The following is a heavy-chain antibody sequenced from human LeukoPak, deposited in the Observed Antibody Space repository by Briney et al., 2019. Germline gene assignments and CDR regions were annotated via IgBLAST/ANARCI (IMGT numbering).Heavy chain of an antibody. CDR2: IYYSGST. V-gene: IGHV4-59*01. J-gene: IGHJ5*02. D-gene: IGHD2-21*02. CDR3: ARDGDCGGDCYQENWFDP. Sequence: SETLSLTCTVSGGSISSYYWSWIRQPPGKGLEWIGYIYYSGSTNYNPSLKRRVITSVDTAKNQFSLKLSSVTAADTAVYYCARDGDCGGDCYQENWFDPWGQGTLVTVSS. CDR1: GGSISSYY.